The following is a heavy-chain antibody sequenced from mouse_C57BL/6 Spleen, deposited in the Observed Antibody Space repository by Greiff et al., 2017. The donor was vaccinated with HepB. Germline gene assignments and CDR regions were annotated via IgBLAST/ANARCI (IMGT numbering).Heavy chain of an antibody. V-gene: IGHV5-4*03. CDR3: ARGGVYDYAAMDY. CDR1: GFTFSSYA. CDR2: ISDGGSYT. Sequence: EVMLVESGGGLVKPGGSLKLSCAASGFTFSSYAMSWVRQTPEKRLEWVATISDGGSYTYYPDNVKGRFTISRDNAKNNLYLQMSHLKSEDTAMYYCARGGVYDYAAMDYWGQGTSVTVSS. D-gene: IGHD1-1*01. J-gene: IGHJ4*01.